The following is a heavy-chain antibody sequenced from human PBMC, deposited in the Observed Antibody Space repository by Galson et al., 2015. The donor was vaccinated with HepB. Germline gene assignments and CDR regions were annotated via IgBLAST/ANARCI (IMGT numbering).Heavy chain of an antibody. J-gene: IGHJ4*02. V-gene: IGHV3-53*01. D-gene: IGHD3-9*01. CDR1: GFIVSTNY. Sequence: SLRLSCAASGFIVSTNYMSWVRQAPGKELEWVSVIYSGGRTYYADSVKGRFTISRDNSKNTLYLQMNSLRAEDTAVYYCARETQFRYFDWFIDYWGQGTLVSASS. CDR3: ARETQFRYFDWFIDY. CDR2: IYSGGRT.